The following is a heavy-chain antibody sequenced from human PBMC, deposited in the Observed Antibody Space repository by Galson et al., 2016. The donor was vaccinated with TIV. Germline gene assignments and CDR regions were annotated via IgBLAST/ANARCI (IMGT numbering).Heavy chain of an antibody. CDR3: ARGELATTKILFDY. D-gene: IGHD1-1*01. CDR2: IWFDGSND. J-gene: IGHJ4*02. CDR1: GFAFSTYA. Sequence: SLRLSCAASGFAFSTYAMHWVRQAPGRGLEWVAVIWFDGSNDRYADSVKGRFTISRDNSKNTLYLQMNSLRAEDTAMYYCARGELATTKILFDYWGQGTLVTVSS. V-gene: IGHV3-33*08.